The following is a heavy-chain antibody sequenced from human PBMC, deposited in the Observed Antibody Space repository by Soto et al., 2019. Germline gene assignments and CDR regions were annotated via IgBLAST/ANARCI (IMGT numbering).Heavy chain of an antibody. CDR2: IYWNDDK. CDR3: ALTYYDFWSGYYVGWDV. J-gene: IGHJ6*02. D-gene: IGHD3-3*01. CDR1: GFSLSTSGVG. V-gene: IGHV2-5*01. Sequence: SGPTLVNPTQTLTLTCTFSGFSLSTSGVGVGWIRQPPGRALEWLALIYWNDDKRYSPSLKSRLTITKDTSKNQVVLTMTNMDPVDTATHYCALTYYDFWSGYYVGWDVWGQGTTVTVSS.